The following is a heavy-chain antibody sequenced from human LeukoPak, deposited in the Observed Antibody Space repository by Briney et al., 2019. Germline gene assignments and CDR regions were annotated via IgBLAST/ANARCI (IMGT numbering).Heavy chain of an antibody. Sequence: GGSLRLSCAASGFTFSSYWMSWVRQAPGKGLEWVTVISLDGSNKYYADSVKGRFTISRDNAKNSLYLQMNSLRAEDTAVYYCARDWRDSSGKFPNDAFDIWGQGTMVTVSS. D-gene: IGHD3-22*01. CDR3: ARDWRDSSGKFPNDAFDI. J-gene: IGHJ3*02. CDR2: ISLDGSNK. CDR1: GFTFSSYW. V-gene: IGHV3-30*03.